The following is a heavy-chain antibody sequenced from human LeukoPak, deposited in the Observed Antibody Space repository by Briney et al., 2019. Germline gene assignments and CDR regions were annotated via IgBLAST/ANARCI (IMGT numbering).Heavy chain of an antibody. J-gene: IGHJ4*02. CDR1: GYTFTSYD. CDR2: MNPNSGNT. Sequence: ASVKVSCKASGYTFTSYDINWVRQATGQGLEWMGWMNPNSGNTGYAQKFQGRVTMARNTSISTAYMELSSLRSEDTAVYYCARGGPTIFGVPDLKIWGQGTLVTVSS. D-gene: IGHD3-3*01. V-gene: IGHV1-8*01. CDR3: ARGGPTIFGVPDLKI.